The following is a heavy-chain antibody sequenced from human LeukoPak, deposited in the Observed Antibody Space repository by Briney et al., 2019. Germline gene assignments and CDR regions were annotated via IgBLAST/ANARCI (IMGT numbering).Heavy chain of an antibody. D-gene: IGHD6-19*01. V-gene: IGHV3-43*02. Sequence: GGSLRLSCAASGFTFDDYAMHWVRQAPGKGLEWVSLISWDGGSTYYADSVKGRFTISRDNSKNSLYLQMSSLRIEDTALYYCAKDRGVCSGSFFCGQGELFSVSS. J-gene: IGHJ4*02. CDR1: GFTFDDYA. CDR2: ISWDGGST. CDR3: AKDRGVCSGSFF.